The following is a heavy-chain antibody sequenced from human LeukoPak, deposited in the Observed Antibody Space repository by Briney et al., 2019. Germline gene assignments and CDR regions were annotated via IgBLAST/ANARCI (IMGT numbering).Heavy chain of an antibody. V-gene: IGHV4-39*07. CDR1: GGSISGSSYY. Sequence: PSETLSLTCTVSGGSISGSSYYWGWIRQPPGKGLEWIGSIYYSGSTYYNPSLKSRVTISVDTSKNQFSLKLSSVTAADTAVYYCARSPSTVVADYWGQGTLVTVSS. J-gene: IGHJ4*02. D-gene: IGHD2-15*01. CDR3: ARSPSTVVADY. CDR2: IYYSGST.